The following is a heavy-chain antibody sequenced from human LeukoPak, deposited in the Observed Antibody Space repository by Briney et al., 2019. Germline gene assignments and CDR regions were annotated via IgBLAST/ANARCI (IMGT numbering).Heavy chain of an antibody. J-gene: IGHJ4*02. D-gene: IGHD1-26*01. Sequence: GGSLRLSCAASVFTLTSYEMNSVRHTPGKGLGWVSYISISSRTLYSADSVKGRFTISRDNAPNSLYLQMNCLKAEDTAVYYCARDNGIVGATDYGGQGTLVTVSS. CDR3: ARDNGIVGATDY. CDR1: VFTLTSYE. CDR2: ISISSRTL. V-gene: IGHV3-48*03.